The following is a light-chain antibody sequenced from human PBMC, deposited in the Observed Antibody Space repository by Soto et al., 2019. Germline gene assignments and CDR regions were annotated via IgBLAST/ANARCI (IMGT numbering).Light chain of an antibody. V-gene: IGLV2-14*01. CDR2: EVS. J-gene: IGLJ1*01. CDR1: SSDVGGYNY. Sequence: QSALTQPASVSGSPGQSITISCTGTSSDVGGYNYVSWYQQHPGKAPKLMIYEVSNRPSGVSNRFSGSKSGNTASLTISGLQAEDEADYYCSSYTSSSTLGLGFGTGTKLTVL. CDR3: SSYTSSSTLGLG.